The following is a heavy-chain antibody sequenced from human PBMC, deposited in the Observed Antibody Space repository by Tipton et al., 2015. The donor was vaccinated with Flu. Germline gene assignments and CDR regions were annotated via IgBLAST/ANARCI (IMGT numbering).Heavy chain of an antibody. Sequence: LRLSCSVSGDSMTSSRYYWGWIRQPPGKGLEWIGSIFHSGSTYYNPSLKSRVTISVDTSKSQFSLKLISVTAADTAVYYCARVSPGVESWFDPWGQGTLVTVSS. V-gene: IGHV4-39*07. CDR2: IFHSGST. D-gene: IGHD3-3*01. CDR3: ARVSPGVESWFDP. J-gene: IGHJ5*02. CDR1: GDSMTSSRYY.